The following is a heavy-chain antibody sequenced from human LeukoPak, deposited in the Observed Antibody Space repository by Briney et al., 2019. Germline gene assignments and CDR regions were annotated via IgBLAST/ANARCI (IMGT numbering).Heavy chain of an antibody. CDR3: ARHWLPSSGSFSAVFDY. V-gene: IGHV5-51*01. D-gene: IGHD1-26*01. J-gene: IGHJ4*02. CDR2: IYPGDSDT. Sequence: NPGESLKISCKGSGYSFTSYWIGWVRQMPGKGLEWMGIIYPGDSDTRYSPSFQGQVTISADKSISTAYLQWSSLKASDTAMYYCARHWLPSSGSFSAVFDYWGQGTLVTVSS. CDR1: GYSFTSYW.